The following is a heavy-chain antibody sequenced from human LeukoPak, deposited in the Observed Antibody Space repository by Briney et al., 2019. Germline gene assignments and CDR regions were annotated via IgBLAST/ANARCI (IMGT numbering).Heavy chain of an antibody. CDR1: GGYISSSSYY. CDR3: ARRRYYDSTGYLD. V-gene: IGHV4-39*01. CDR2: IYYSGST. D-gene: IGHD3-22*01. Sequence: PSETLSLTCTVSGGYISSSSYYWDWIRQPSGREPEWIGSIYYSGSTYYNPSLKSRVTIFLDTSKTQFSLKLASVPAADTAVYYCARRRYYDSTGYLDWGQGTLVTVSS. J-gene: IGHJ1*01.